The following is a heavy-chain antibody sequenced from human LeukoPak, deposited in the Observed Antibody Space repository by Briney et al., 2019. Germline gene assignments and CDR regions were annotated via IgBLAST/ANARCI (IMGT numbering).Heavy chain of an antibody. Sequence: SETLSLTCTVSGGSISSSSYYWGWIRQPPGKGLEWIGSIYYSGSTYYNPSLKSRVTISVDTSKNQFSLKLSSVTAADTAVYSCARAKSEYSSREALFDPWGQGTLVTVSS. J-gene: IGHJ5*02. CDR1: GGSISSSSYY. CDR3: ARAKSEYSSREALFDP. D-gene: IGHD6-6*01. CDR2: IYYSGST. V-gene: IGHV4-39*07.